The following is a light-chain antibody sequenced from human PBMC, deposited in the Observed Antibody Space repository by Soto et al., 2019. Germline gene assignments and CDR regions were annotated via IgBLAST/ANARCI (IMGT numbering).Light chain of an antibody. CDR1: SSDVGGFEY. J-gene: IGLJ1*01. CDR2: DVT. CDR3: GSITRSSTSV. Sequence: QSALSQPASVSWSPGRSITISCTGTSSDVGGFEYVSWYQHQPGKAPKLIIYDVTKRPSGVSNRFSGSKSGNTASLTISGIQAEDEGDYYCGSITRSSTSVFGTGTKV. V-gene: IGLV2-14*01.